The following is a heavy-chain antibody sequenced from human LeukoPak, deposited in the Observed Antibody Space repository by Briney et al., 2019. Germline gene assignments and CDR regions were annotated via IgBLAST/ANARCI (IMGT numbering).Heavy chain of an antibody. CDR3: AKELYGNPSGY. CDR2: ISGDGGTI. J-gene: IGHJ4*02. V-gene: IGHV3-23*01. D-gene: IGHD2-8*01. Sequence: TGGSLRLSCAASGFTLRSSAMSWVRQAPGKGLEWVSAISGDGGTISYAASVRGRFTISRDNAKNTLLLQMSSLRAGDTALYYCAKELYGNPSGYWGQGTRVTVSS. CDR1: GFTLRSSA.